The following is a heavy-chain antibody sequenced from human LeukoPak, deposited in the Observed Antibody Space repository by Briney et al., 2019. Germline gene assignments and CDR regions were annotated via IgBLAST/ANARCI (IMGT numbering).Heavy chain of an antibody. D-gene: IGHD5-24*01. J-gene: IGHJ4*02. CDR1: GFTFSSYS. Sequence: PGGSLRLSCAASGFTFSSYSMNWVRQAPGKGLEWVSSISSSSSYIYYADSVKGRFTISRDNAKNSLYLQMNSLRSEDTAVYYCARDTQDGYNYSDYWGQGTLVTVSS. CDR2: ISSSSSYI. CDR3: ARDTQDGYNYSDY. V-gene: IGHV3-21*04.